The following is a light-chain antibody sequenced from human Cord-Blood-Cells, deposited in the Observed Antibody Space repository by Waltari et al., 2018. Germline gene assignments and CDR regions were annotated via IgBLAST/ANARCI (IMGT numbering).Light chain of an antibody. Sequence: DVQLTQSPSSQSAPVRGRVTITCGASHSISSNLNWYQQKPGIVPQLLIYAASSLQSRVPSGFSGSGAWTDFTLTMRRLQPEDCDTDYCQQSYSTPYSFGQGIMLEIK. CDR3: QQSYSTPYS. V-gene: IGKV1-39*01. CDR1: HSISSN. CDR2: AAS. J-gene: IGKJ2*03.